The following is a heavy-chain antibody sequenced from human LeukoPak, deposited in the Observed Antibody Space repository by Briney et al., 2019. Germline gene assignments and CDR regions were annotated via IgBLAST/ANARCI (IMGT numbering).Heavy chain of an antibody. V-gene: IGHV4-59*01. CDR2: IYYSGST. D-gene: IGHD3-9*01. CDR1: GGSISSYY. J-gene: IGHJ6*04. CDR3: ARVNFDWLSAGYYGMDV. Sequence: SETLSLTCTVSGGSISSYYWSWIRQPPGKGLEWIGYIYYSGSTNYNPSLKSRVTISVDTSKNQFSLKLSSVTAADTAVYYCARVNFDWLSAGYYGMDVWGKGTTVTVSS.